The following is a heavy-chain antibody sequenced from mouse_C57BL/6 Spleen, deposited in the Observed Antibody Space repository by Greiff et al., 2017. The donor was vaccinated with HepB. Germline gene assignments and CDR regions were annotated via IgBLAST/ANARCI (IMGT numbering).Heavy chain of an antibody. CDR2: ISDGGSYT. J-gene: IGHJ2*01. D-gene: IGHD4-1*01. CDR1: GFTFSSYA. Sequence: EVMLVESGGGLVKPGGSLKLSCAASGFTFSSYAMSWVRQTPEKRLEWVATISDGGSYTYYPDNVKGRFTISRDNAKNNLYLQMSHLKSEDTAMYYCARDPLTGTGGYWGQGTTLTVSS. CDR3: ARDPLTGTGGY. V-gene: IGHV5-4*01.